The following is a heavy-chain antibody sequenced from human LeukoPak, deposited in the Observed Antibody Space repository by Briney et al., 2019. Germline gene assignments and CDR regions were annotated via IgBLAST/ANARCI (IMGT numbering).Heavy chain of an antibody. J-gene: IGHJ6*03. CDR2: IYHSGST. CDR1: GYSISSGYY. CDR3: ARVGGDSSGWYSNYYYYYYMDV. V-gene: IGHV4-38-2*02. D-gene: IGHD6-19*01. Sequence: PSETLSLTCTVSGYSISSGYYWGWIRQPPGKGLEWIGSIYHSGSTYYNPSLKSRVTISVDTSKNQFSLKLSSVTAADTAVYYCARVGGDSSGWYSNYYYYYYMDVWGKGTTVTVSS.